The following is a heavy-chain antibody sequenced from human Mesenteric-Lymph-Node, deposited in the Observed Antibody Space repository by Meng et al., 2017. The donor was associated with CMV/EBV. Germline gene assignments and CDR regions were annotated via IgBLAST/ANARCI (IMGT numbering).Heavy chain of an antibody. Sequence: KVSCKGSGYSFTSYWIGWVRQMPGKGLEWMGIIHPGDSDTRYSPSFQGQVTISADKSISTAYLQWSSLKASDTAMYYCAREERGPSYYYGMDVWGQGTTVTVSS. J-gene: IGHJ6*02. CDR2: IHPGDSDT. CDR3: AREERGPSYYYGMDV. D-gene: IGHD1-1*01. CDR1: GYSFTSYW. V-gene: IGHV5-51*01.